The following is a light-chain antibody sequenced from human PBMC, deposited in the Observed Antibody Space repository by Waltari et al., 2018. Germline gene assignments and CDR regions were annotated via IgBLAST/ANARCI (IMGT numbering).Light chain of an antibody. V-gene: IGKV1D-12*01. J-gene: IGKJ4*01. CDR3: QQAYYFPFT. CDR1: QGISIW. CDR2: AAS. Sequence: DIQMTQSPSSVSASVGDTVTITCLASQGISIWLAWYQQKAGRTPKLLIYAASSLESGVPSRFSGSGSGTDFTLTITSLQPEDFATYYCQQAYYFPFTFGGGTKVEI.